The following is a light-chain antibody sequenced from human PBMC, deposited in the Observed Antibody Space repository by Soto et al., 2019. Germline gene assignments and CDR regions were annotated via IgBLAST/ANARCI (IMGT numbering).Light chain of an antibody. CDR1: SGDVGGYNY. V-gene: IGLV2-14*01. Sequence: QSVLTQPASVSGSPGQSITISCTGTSGDVGGYNYVSWYQKHPGKAPKIMIYEVSNWPSGVSNRFSGSKSGNTASLTISGLQAEDEADYYCSSYTSSSTLVFGGGTQLTVL. CDR3: SSYTSSSTLV. J-gene: IGLJ2*01. CDR2: EVS.